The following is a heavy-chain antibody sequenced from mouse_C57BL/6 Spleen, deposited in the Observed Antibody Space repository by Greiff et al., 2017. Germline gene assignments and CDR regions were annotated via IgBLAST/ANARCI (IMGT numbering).Heavy chain of an antibody. V-gene: IGHV1-4*01. CDR1: GYTFTSYT. Sequence: VQLQQSGAELARPGASVKMSCQASGYTFTSYTMHWVKQRPGTGLEWIGYINPSSGYTKYNQKFKDKATLTADKSSSTAYMQLSSLTSEDSAVYYCAKCTAQAWFAYWGQGNLVTVSA. D-gene: IGHD3-2*02. CDR3: AKCTAQAWFAY. J-gene: IGHJ3*01. CDR2: INPSSGYT.